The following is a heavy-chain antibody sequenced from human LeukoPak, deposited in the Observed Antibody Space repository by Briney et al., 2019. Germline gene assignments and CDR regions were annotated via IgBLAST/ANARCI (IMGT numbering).Heavy chain of an antibody. J-gene: IGHJ3*02. CDR3: AKVKYASQRGAFDI. Sequence: GGSLRLSCAASGFTFSSYGMHWVRQAPGKGLEWVAFIRYDGSNKYYADSVKGLFTISRDNPKNTLYLQMNSLRAEDTAVYYCAKVKYASQRGAFDIWGQGTMVTVSS. V-gene: IGHV3-30*02. D-gene: IGHD2-8*01. CDR2: IRYDGSNK. CDR1: GFTFSSYG.